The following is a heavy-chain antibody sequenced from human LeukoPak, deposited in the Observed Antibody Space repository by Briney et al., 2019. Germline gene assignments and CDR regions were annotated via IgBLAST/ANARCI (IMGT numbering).Heavy chain of an antibody. CDR3: AREDASSVDY. CDR1: GFTFSSYW. CDR2: INSDGST. Sequence: GGSLRLSCAASGFTFSSYWMHWVRQAPGKGLVWVSRINSDGSTNYADSVKGRFTISRDNAKNTPYLQMNSLRAEDTAVYYCAREDASSVDYWGQGTLVSVSS. J-gene: IGHJ4*02. V-gene: IGHV3-74*01.